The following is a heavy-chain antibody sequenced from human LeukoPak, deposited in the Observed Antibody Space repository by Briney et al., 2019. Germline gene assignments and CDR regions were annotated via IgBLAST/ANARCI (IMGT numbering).Heavy chain of an antibody. J-gene: IGHJ6*02. Sequence: SQTLSLTCAISGDSVSSIGVAWNWIRQSPSRGLEWLRRTYYRSKWYYEYAVSVKSRINISPDTSKNQFSLQLTSVTPEDTAVYYCSLARSEYHYGMDVWGQGTTVTVSS. V-gene: IGHV6-1*01. CDR2: TYYRSKWYY. CDR1: GDSVSSIGVA. CDR3: SLARSEYHYGMDV.